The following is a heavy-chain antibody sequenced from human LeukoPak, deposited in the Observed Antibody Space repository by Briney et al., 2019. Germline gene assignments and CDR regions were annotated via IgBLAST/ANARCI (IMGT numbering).Heavy chain of an antibody. CDR2: IYTSGST. Sequence: PSETLSLTCTVSGGSISSSSYYWSWLRQPAGKGLEWIGRIYTSGSTNYNPSLKSRVTISVDTSKNQFSLKLSSVTAADTAVYYCARDLIPSWGTWGAFDIWGQGTMVTVSS. CDR1: GGSISSSSYY. D-gene: IGHD7-27*01. V-gene: IGHV4-61*02. CDR3: ARDLIPSWGTWGAFDI. J-gene: IGHJ3*02.